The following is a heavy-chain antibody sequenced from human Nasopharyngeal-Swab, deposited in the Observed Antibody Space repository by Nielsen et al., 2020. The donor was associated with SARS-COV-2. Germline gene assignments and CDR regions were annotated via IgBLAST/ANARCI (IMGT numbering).Heavy chain of an antibody. CDR1: GYTFTSYD. V-gene: IGHV1-8*01. J-gene: IGHJ6*03. Sequence: ASVKVSCKASGYTFTSYDINWVRQATGQGLEWMGWMKPNSGNTGYAQKFQGRVTMTRNTSISTAYMELSSLRSEDTAVYYCARLSNYDFWSGYYAYMDVWGKGTTVTVSS. CDR3: ARLSNYDFWSGYYAYMDV. D-gene: IGHD3-3*01. CDR2: MKPNSGNT.